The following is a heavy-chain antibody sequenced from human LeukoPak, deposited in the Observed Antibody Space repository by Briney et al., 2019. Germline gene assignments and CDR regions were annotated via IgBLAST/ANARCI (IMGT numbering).Heavy chain of an antibody. V-gene: IGHV4-38-2*01. CDR3: ATYNTFRLGFDY. CDR1: GYSISSGYY. J-gene: IGHJ4*02. D-gene: IGHD3/OR15-3a*01. Sequence: PSETLSLTCAVSGYSISSGYYWGWIRQPPGKGLEWIGSIYHSGSTYYNPSLKSRVTISVDTSKNQFSLKLCSVTAADTAVYYCATYNTFRLGFDYWGQGTLVTVSS. CDR2: IYHSGST.